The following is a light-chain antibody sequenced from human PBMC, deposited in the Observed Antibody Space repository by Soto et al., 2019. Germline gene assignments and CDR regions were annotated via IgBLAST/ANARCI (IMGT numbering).Light chain of an antibody. J-gene: IGKJ5*01. Sequence: DVVMTQSPLSLPVTLGQPASISCRSSQSLLNSDGNTYFNWFQQRPGQSPRRLIEKVSNRDSGVPDRIRGSGSGANFTVKISGGGVEDVGVYYCMQGTYWPTFGQGTRLEI. V-gene: IGKV2-30*01. CDR3: MQGTYWPT. CDR2: KVS. CDR1: QSLLNSDGNTY.